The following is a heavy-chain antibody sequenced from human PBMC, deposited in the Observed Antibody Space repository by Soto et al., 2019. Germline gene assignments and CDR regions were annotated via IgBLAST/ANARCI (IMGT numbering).Heavy chain of an antibody. Sequence: GGSLRLSCAASGFTFSNAWMSWVRQAPGKGLEWVGRIKSKTDGGTTDYAAPVKGRFTISRDDSKNTLYLQMNSLKTEDTAVYYCTTESVVTMVRGVIPPDYWGQGTLVTVSS. V-gene: IGHV3-15*01. CDR3: TTESVVTMVRGVIPPDY. J-gene: IGHJ4*02. CDR2: IKSKTDGGTT. CDR1: GFTFSNAW. D-gene: IGHD3-10*01.